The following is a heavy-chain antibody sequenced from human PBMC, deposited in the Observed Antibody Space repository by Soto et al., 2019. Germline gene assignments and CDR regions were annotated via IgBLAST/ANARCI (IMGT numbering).Heavy chain of an antibody. CDR2: IKSKANSYAT. D-gene: IGHD2-2*01. J-gene: IGHJ4*02. CDR3: TRPGGYCSSISCPTDY. V-gene: IGHV3-73*01. CDR1: GFTFSGSA. Sequence: GSLRLSCAASGFTFSGSAMHWVRRASGKGLEWVGRIKSKANSYATTYAASVKGRFTISRDDSKNTAYLQMNSLKTEDTAVYYCTRPGGYCSSISCPTDYWGQGTLVTVAS.